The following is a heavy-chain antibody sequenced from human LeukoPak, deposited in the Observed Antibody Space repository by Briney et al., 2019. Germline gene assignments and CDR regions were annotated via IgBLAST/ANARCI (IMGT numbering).Heavy chain of an antibody. CDR1: GYSISSGYY. V-gene: IGHV4-38-2*01. CDR2: IYHSGST. Sequence: KSSETLSLTCAVSGYSISSGYYWGWIRQPPGKGLEWIGNIYHSGSTYYNPSLKSRVTISVDTSKNQFSLKLSSVTAADTAVYYCAGADTIFGAGPGWWGQGTLVTVSS. D-gene: IGHD3-3*01. CDR3: AGADTIFGAGPGW. J-gene: IGHJ4*02.